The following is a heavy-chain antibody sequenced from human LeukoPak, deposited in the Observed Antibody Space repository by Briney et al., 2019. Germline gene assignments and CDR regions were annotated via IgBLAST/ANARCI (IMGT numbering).Heavy chain of an antibody. CDR1: GYTFTSYD. V-gene: IGHV1-8*01. CDR3: ATWGNNYYDSSGYYSNFDY. J-gene: IGHJ4*02. CDR2: MNPNSGNT. D-gene: IGHD3-22*01. Sequence: ASVKVSCKASGYTFTSYDINWVRQATGQGLEWMGWMNPNSGNTGYAQKFQGRVTMTEDTSTDTAYMELSSLRSEDTAVYYCATWGNNYYDSSGYYSNFDYWGQGTLVTVSS.